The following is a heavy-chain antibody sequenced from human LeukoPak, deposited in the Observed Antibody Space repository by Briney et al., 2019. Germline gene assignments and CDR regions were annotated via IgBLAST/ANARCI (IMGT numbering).Heavy chain of an antibody. J-gene: IGHJ5*02. V-gene: IGHV4-59*01. CDR3: ARGRGTAMSWFDP. D-gene: IGHD3-10*01. CDR2: IYYSGST. Sequence: PSETLSLTCTVSGGSISSYYWSWIRQPPGKGLEWIGYIYYSGSTNYNPSLKSRVTISVDTSKNQFSLKLDSVTAADTAVYYCARGRGTAMSWFDPWGQGTLVTVSS. CDR1: GGSISSYY.